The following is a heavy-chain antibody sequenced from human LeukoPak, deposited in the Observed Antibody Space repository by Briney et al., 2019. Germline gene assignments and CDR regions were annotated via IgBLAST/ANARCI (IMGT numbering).Heavy chain of an antibody. D-gene: IGHD3-9*01. CDR2: IYYSGST. V-gene: IGHV4-30-4*08. Sequence: PSETLSLTCTFSGGSISSGDYYWSWIRQPPGKGLEWIGYIYYSGSTYYNPSLHSRVTISVDTSKNQFSLKLSSVTAADTAVYYCARESTYYDTLTGYLRPRYFDYWGQGTLVTVSS. CDR3: ARESTYYDTLTGYLRPRYFDY. J-gene: IGHJ4*02. CDR1: GGSISSGDYY.